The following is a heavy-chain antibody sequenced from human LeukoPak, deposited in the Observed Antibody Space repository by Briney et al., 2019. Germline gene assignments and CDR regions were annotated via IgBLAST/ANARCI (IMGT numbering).Heavy chain of an antibody. J-gene: IGHJ2*01. CDR2: IYYSGST. D-gene: IGHD2-15*01. V-gene: IGHV4-59*01. CDR3: ARVPCSGGSCYGWYFDL. Sequence: SETLSLTCTVSGGSISSYYWSWIRQPPGKGLEWIGYIYYSGSTNYNPSLKSRVTISVDTSKNQFSLELSSVTAADTAVYYCARVPCSGGSCYGWYFDLWGRGTLVTVSS. CDR1: GGSISSYY.